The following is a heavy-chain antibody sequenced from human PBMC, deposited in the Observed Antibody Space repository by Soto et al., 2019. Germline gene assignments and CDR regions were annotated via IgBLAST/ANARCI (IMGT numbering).Heavy chain of an antibody. V-gene: IGHV4-34*01. Sequence: SETLSLTCAVYGGSFSGYYWSWIRQPPGKGLEWIGEINHSGSTNYNPSLKSRVTISVDTSKNQFSLKLSSVTAADTAVYYCARGWEGYYYYGMDVWGQGTTVTVS. CDR3: ARGWEGYYYYGMDV. D-gene: IGHD1-26*01. CDR2: INHSGST. CDR1: GGSFSGYY. J-gene: IGHJ6*02.